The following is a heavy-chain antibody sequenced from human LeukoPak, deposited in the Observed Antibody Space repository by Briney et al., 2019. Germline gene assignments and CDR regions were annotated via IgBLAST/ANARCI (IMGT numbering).Heavy chain of an antibody. CDR2: IYYSGST. D-gene: IGHD2-2*01. V-gene: IGHV4-31*03. J-gene: IGHJ4*02. CDR3: ARDPLKYCSSTSCYGEEN. CDR1: GVSISSGGYY. Sequence: SQTLSLTCTVSGVSISSGGYYWSWIRQHPGKGLEWIGYIYYSGSTYYNPSLKSRVTISVDTSKNQFSLKLSSVTAADTAVYYCARDPLKYCSSTSCYGEENWGQGTLVTVSS.